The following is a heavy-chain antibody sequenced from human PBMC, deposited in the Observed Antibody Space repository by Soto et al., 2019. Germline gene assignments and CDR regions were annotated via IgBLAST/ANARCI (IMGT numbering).Heavy chain of an antibody. Sequence: EVQLLESGGGLVQPGGSLRLSCAASGFTFSSYAMSWVRQAPGKGLEWVSAISGSGGSTYYADSVKGRFTISRDNSKNTLYLQMNSLRAEDTAVYYCANPAGIPYYYYGMDVWSQGTTVTVSS. V-gene: IGHV3-23*01. D-gene: IGHD6-13*01. J-gene: IGHJ6*02. CDR2: ISGSGGST. CDR1: GFTFSSYA. CDR3: ANPAGIPYYYYGMDV.